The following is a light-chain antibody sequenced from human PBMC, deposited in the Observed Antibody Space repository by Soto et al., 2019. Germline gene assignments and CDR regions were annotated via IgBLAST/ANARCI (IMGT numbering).Light chain of an antibody. CDR1: QSISSNY. CDR2: GAS. J-gene: IGKJ1*01. V-gene: IGKV3-20*01. CDR3: QQYGSWT. Sequence: EIVLTQSPGTLSVSPGERATLSCRASQSISSNYLAWYQQKPGQAPSLLIYGASSRATGIPDRFSGSGSGTDFTLTRSRREPEDSAIYYCQQYGSWTFGQGTKVEIK.